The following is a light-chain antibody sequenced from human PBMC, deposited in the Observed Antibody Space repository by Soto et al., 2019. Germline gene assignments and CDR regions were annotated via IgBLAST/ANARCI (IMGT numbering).Light chain of an antibody. Sequence: EIVLTQSPGTLSLSPGERATLSCRASQSVRSSYLAWYQQKPGQAPRLLIYGASSRATGIPDRFSGSGSGTDFTLTISRLEPEDFAVYYCQQRSNWPLTFGGGTKVDIK. CDR2: GAS. V-gene: IGKV3D-20*02. CDR1: QSVRSSY. CDR3: QQRSNWPLT. J-gene: IGKJ4*01.